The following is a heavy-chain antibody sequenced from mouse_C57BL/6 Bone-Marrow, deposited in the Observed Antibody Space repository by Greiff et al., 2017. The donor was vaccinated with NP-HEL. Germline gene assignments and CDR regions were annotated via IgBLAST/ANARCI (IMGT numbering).Heavy chain of an antibody. Sequence: DVKLQESGPGLVKPSQSLSLTCSVTGYSITSGYYWNWIRQFPGNKLEWMGYISYDGSNNYNPSLKNRISITRDTSKNQFFLKLNSVTTEDTATYYCARGYDGYYPYYFDYWGQGTTLTVSS. CDR3: ARGYDGYYPYYFDY. CDR2: ISYDGSN. CDR1: GYSITSGYY. V-gene: IGHV3-6*01. J-gene: IGHJ2*01. D-gene: IGHD2-3*01.